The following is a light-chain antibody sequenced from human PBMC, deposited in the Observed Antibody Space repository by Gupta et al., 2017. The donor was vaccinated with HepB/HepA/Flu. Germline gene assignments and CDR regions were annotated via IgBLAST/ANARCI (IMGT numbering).Light chain of an antibody. J-gene: IGLJ3*02. Sequence: SALTQPASVSGSPGQSITIPCTGTSSDVGGYNDVSWSQQHPGNAPKLMIYDVSRRPSGVSNRFAGTKSGNTASLTSSRLQAEDEADYYCRSYTSSSKRVFGGGTKLTVL. V-gene: IGLV2-14*03. CDR3: RSYTSSSKRV. CDR1: SSDVGGYND. CDR2: DVS.